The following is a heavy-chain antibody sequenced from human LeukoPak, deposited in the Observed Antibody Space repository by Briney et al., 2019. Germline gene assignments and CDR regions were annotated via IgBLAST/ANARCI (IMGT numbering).Heavy chain of an antibody. Sequence: GGSLRLSCAASKFTFAAYSMNWVRQAPGKGLEWVSSISYSGTSTYYADSVKGRFTISRDNARNSLYLQMNSLRAEDTAVYYCARDRDWNSGFDYWGQGTLVTVSS. CDR1: KFTFAAYS. CDR2: ISYSGTST. V-gene: IGHV3-21*01. J-gene: IGHJ4*02. D-gene: IGHD1-7*01. CDR3: ARDRDWNSGFDY.